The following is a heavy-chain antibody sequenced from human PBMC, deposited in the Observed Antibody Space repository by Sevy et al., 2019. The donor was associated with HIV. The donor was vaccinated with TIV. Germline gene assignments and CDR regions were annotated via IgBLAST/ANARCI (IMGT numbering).Heavy chain of an antibody. J-gene: IGHJ2*01. CDR1: GGSISSGGYY. D-gene: IGHD2-21*02. CDR3: ARVYYCGGNCYPVGWYFDL. CDR2: IYYIGST. Sequence: SETLSLTCTVSGGSISSGGYYWSWIRQHPGKGLEWIGYIYYIGSTYYNPSLKSRVTISVDTSKNQFSLKLSSVTAAATAVYYCARVYYCGGNCYPVGWYFDLWGRGTLVTVSS. V-gene: IGHV4-31*03.